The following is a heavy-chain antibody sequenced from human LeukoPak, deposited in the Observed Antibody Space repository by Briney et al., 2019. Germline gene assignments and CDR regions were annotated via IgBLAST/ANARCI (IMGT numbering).Heavy chain of an antibody. Sequence: GGSLRLSCAASGFTFSSYGMHWVRQAPGKGLEWVAVIWYDGSNKYYADSVKGRFTISRDNSKNTLYLQMNSLRAEDTAVYYCARPDTGYCSSTSCFYNGMDVWGQGTTVTVSS. V-gene: IGHV3-33*01. CDR2: IWYDGSNK. J-gene: IGHJ6*02. D-gene: IGHD2-2*03. CDR3: ARPDTGYCSSTSCFYNGMDV. CDR1: GFTFSSYG.